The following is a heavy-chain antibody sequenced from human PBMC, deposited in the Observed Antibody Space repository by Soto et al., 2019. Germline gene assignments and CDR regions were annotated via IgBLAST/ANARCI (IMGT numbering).Heavy chain of an antibody. Sequence: EVQLVESGGGLVKPGGSLRLSCAASGFTFSNAWMSWVRQAPGKGLEWVGRIKSKTDGGTTDYAAPVKGRFTISSGDSKHTLYLQMNSLKTEDTAVYYCTTEGYYDILTGYWRGAFDIWGQGTMVTVSS. CDR1: GFTFSNAW. J-gene: IGHJ3*02. CDR2: IKSKTDGGTT. CDR3: TTEGYYDILTGYWRGAFDI. D-gene: IGHD3-9*01. V-gene: IGHV3-15*01.